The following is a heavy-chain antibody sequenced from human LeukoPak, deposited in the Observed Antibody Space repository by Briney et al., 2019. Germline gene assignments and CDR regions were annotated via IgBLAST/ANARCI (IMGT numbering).Heavy chain of an antibody. CDR2: IIPFLGTP. V-gene: IGHV1-69*13. Sequence: ASVKVSCMASGGTFRNYAFSWVRQAPGHGLEWMGGIIPFLGTPNYAQKFQGRVTIAADGSTTTVSMELSSLRSEDTAFYYCARGGSYSMAIDYWGQGTLVTVSS. CDR1: GGTFRNYA. D-gene: IGHD1-26*01. J-gene: IGHJ4*02. CDR3: ARGGSYSMAIDY.